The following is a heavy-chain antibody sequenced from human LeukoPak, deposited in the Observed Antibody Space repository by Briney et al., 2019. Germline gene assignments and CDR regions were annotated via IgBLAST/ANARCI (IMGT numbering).Heavy chain of an antibody. Sequence: PSETLSLTCTVSGGSITSYYWSWIRHPPGKGLEWIGYIYYSGSTNYNPSLKSRVTISVDTSKNQFSLKLSSVTAADTAVYYCARDHSSSSHFDYWGQGTLVTVSS. CDR1: GGSITSYY. D-gene: IGHD6-6*01. CDR3: ARDHSSSSHFDY. V-gene: IGHV4-59*01. J-gene: IGHJ4*02. CDR2: IYYSGST.